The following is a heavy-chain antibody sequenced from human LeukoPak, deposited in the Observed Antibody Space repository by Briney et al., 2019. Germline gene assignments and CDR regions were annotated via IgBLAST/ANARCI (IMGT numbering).Heavy chain of an antibody. Sequence: SQTLSLTCTVSGGSVSSGDYYWSWIRQPPGKGLEWVGYVYYSGNTYYNPSLKSRVTISVDTSKNQFSLKLSSVTAADTAVYYCARDFASSGYYSPTGYYGMDVWGQGTTVTVSS. D-gene: IGHD3-22*01. J-gene: IGHJ6*02. CDR1: GGSVSSGDYY. CDR3: ARDFASSGYYSPTGYYGMDV. CDR2: VYYSGNT. V-gene: IGHV4-30-4*01.